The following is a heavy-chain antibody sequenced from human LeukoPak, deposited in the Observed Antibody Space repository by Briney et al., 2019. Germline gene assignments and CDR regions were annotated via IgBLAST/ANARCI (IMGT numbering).Heavy chain of an antibody. D-gene: IGHD3-3*01. CDR3: ARRSITMSHSIDV. CDR1: GDSMTSGDYY. J-gene: IGHJ6*03. CDR2: VFGSGAI. Sequence: SETLSLTCTVSGDSMTSGDYYWSWIRQPAGRGLEWLGRVFGSGAINYNPSLTSRVTISVDTSKNQLSLKLDSVTAADTAVYYCARRSITMSHSIDVWGKGSTVIVSS. V-gene: IGHV4-61*02.